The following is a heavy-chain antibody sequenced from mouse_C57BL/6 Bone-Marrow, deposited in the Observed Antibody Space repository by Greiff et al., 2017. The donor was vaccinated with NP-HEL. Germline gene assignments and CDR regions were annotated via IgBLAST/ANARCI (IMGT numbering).Heavy chain of an antibody. Sequence: EVKLMESGGGLVQPKGSLKLSCAASGFTFNTYAMHWVRQAPGKGLEWVARLRSKSSNYATYYADSVKDRFTISRDDSQSRLYMQMNNLKTEDTAMYYCVRASSYGSLDDWGQGTTLTVSS. V-gene: IGHV10-3*01. CDR1: GFTFNTYA. CDR3: VRASSYGSLDD. J-gene: IGHJ2*01. CDR2: LRSKSSNYAT. D-gene: IGHD1-1*01.